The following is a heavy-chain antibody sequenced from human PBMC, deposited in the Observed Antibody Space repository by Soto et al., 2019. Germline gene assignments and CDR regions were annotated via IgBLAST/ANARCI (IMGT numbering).Heavy chain of an antibody. V-gene: IGHV3-30*18. D-gene: IGHD6-6*01. CDR3: AKYKWRYSSSSSDGMDV. CDR1: GFTFSSYG. Sequence: QVQLVESGGGVVQPGRSLRLSCAASGFTFSSYGMHWVRQAPGKGLEWVAVIVYDGSNKYYEESVKGRFTISRDNSKNTLDLQMNSQRAEETAVYYCAKYKWRYSSSSSDGMDVWGQGTTVTVS. J-gene: IGHJ6*02. CDR2: IVYDGSNK.